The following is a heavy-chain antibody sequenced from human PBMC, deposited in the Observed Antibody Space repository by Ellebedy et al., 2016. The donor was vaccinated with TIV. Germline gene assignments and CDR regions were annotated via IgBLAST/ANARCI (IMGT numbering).Heavy chain of an antibody. CDR2: IGTAGDT. V-gene: IGHV3-13*01. D-gene: IGHD1-1*01. CDR3: ARATAGFDY. J-gene: IGHJ4*02. Sequence: GESLKISCAASGFTFSSYDMHWVRQATGRGLEWVSGIGTAGDTYYPGSVKGRFTIFRENAKKSLYLQMNSLRAEDTAVYYCARATAGFDYWGQGTLVTVSS. CDR1: GFTFSSYD.